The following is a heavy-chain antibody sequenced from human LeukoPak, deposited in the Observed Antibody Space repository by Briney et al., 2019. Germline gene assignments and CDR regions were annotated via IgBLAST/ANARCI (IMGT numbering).Heavy chain of an antibody. CDR2: ISQDGNYI. Sequence: PGGSLRLSCAASGFTFSNFAMSWVRQTPGTGLAWLSAISQDGNYIYYADSVKGRFTTSRDNSKNTLYLQMNSLRADDTAIYYCARNQQLGGHSYYYYGMDVWGQGTTITVSS. CDR1: GFTFSNFA. J-gene: IGHJ6*02. CDR3: ARNQQLGGHSYYYYGMDV. D-gene: IGHD3-16*01. V-gene: IGHV3-23*01.